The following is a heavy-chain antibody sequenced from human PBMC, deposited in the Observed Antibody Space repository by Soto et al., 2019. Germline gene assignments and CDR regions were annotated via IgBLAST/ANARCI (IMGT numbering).Heavy chain of an antibody. CDR1: EYTFASYD. V-gene: IGHV1-8*01. Sequence: QVQLAQSGAEVKTPGASVKVSCKASEYTFASYDINWVRQAPGQGLEWMGWMNPNSGNTGYAQKFQGRLTMTRDTALSVAHMELSSLRNEDTAVYYCARSDGYIFNWLDSWGQGTLVTV. CDR3: ARSDGYIFNWLDS. CDR2: MNPNSGNT. D-gene: IGHD2-21*01. J-gene: IGHJ5*01.